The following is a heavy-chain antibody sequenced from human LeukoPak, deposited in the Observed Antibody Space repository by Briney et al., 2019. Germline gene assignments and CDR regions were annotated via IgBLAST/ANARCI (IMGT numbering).Heavy chain of an antibody. D-gene: IGHD3-10*01. V-gene: IGHV3-33*01. CDR2: IWYDGSNK. J-gene: IGHJ4*02. CDR1: GFTFSSYG. Sequence: GGSLRLSCAASGFTFSSYGMHWVRQAPGEGLEWVAVIWYDGSNKYYADSVKGRFTISRDNSKNTLYLQMNSLRAEDTAVYYCARIMVREGDFDYWGQGTLVTVSS. CDR3: ARIMVREGDFDY.